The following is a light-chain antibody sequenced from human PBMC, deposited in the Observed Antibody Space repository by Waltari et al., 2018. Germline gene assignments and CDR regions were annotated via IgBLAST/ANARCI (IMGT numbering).Light chain of an antibody. J-gene: IGLJ2*01. CDR3: ASWDDRLTGGVV. CDR2: GTH. CDR1: SSNPGGHS. V-gene: IGLV1-44*01. Sequence: QSALTPPASASGAPGERVTITCSWDSSNPGGHSATWQQHIPGTAPKLLIHGTHQRPSGVPDRFSGAKSGNSASLVISGLQSEDEADYYCASWDDRLTGGVVFGGGTKLTVL.